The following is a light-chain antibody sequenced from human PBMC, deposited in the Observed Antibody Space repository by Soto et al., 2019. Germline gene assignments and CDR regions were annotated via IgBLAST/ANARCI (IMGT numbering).Light chain of an antibody. CDR3: QQYNNYSWT. Sequence: DIQMTQSPSTLSASVGDRVTLTCRASQSIVRWMAWYQHKPGKAPKLLIYDVSSLESGVPSRFSGSGSGTEFTLTITSLQPDDFATYYCQQYNNYSWTFGQGTKVDIK. J-gene: IGKJ1*01. CDR2: DVS. CDR1: QSIVRW. V-gene: IGKV1-5*01.